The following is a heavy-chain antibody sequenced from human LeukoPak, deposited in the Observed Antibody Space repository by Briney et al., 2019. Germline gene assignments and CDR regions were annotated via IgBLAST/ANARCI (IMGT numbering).Heavy chain of an antibody. Sequence: PSQTLSLTCAISGDSVSSNSAAWNWIRQSPSRGLEWLGRTYYRSKWYNDYAVSVKSRITINPDTSKNQFSLQLNSVTPEDTAVYYCAREGLNEQLVRRRENWFDPWGQGTLVTVSS. CDR2: TYYRSKWYN. CDR3: AREGLNEQLVRRRENWFDP. J-gene: IGHJ5*02. CDR1: GDSVSSNSAA. D-gene: IGHD6-6*01. V-gene: IGHV6-1*01.